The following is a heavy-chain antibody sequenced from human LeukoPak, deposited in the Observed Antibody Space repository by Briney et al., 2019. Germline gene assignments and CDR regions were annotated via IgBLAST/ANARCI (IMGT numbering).Heavy chain of an antibody. V-gene: IGHV4-34*01. CDR2: IYYSGST. CDR1: GGSFSGYY. D-gene: IGHD3-9*01. Sequence: SETLSLTCAVYGGSFSGYYWSWIRQPPGKGLEWIGSIYYSGSTYYNPSLKSRVTISVKTSKNQFSLKLSAVTAADTAVYYCARRRDILTGYYFDYWGQGTLVTVSS. CDR3: ARRRDILTGYYFDY. J-gene: IGHJ4*02.